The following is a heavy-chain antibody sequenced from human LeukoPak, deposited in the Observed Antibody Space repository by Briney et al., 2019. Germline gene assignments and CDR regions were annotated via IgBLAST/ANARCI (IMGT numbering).Heavy chain of an antibody. CDR3: ARVYYYGSGIEYYFDY. V-gene: IGHV1-2*02. CDR1: GYTFTGYY. D-gene: IGHD3-10*01. Sequence: ASVKVSCKASGYTFTGYYMHWVRQAPGQGLEWMGWINPNSGGTNYAQKFQGRVTMTRDTSISTAYMELRSLRSDDTAVYYCARVYYYGSGIEYYFDYWGQGTLVTVSS. J-gene: IGHJ4*02. CDR2: INPNSGGT.